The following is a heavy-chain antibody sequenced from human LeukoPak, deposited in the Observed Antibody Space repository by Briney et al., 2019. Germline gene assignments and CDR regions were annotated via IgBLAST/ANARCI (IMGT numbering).Heavy chain of an antibody. V-gene: IGHV3-23*01. CDR3: AIDSSGPSAFDI. CDR2: ISGSGGST. CDR1: GFTFDDYD. D-gene: IGHD3-22*01. J-gene: IGHJ3*02. Sequence: GGSLSLSCAASGFTFDDYDLNWVRQAPGKGLEWVSAISGSGGSTYYADSVKGRFTISRDNSKNTLYLQMNSLRAEDTAVYYCAIDSSGPSAFDIWGQGTMVTVSS.